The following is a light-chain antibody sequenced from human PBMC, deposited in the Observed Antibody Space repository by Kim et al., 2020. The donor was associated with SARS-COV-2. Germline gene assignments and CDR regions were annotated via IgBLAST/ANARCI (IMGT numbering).Light chain of an antibody. CDR3: RQYGNAPPWT. CDR2: GAS. V-gene: IGKV3-20*01. J-gene: IGKJ1*01. Sequence: EIVLTQSPGTLSLSPGERATLSCRASQSVSSSYLAWYQQKPGQAPRLLIYGASSRATGIPNRFSGSGSGTDFTLTISSLEPEDVAVYYCRQYGNAPPWTFGQGTKVEIK. CDR1: QSVSSSY.